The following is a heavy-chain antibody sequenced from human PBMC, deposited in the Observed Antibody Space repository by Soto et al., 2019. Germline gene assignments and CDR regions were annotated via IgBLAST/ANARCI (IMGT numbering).Heavy chain of an antibody. Sequence: SETLSLTCTVSGGSISSGGYYWSWIRQHPGKGLEWIGYIYYSGSTYYNPSLKSRVTISVDTSKNQFSLKLSSVTAADTAVYYCARESNHCSGGSCYYYYMDVWGKGTTVTVSS. J-gene: IGHJ6*03. V-gene: IGHV4-31*03. CDR3: ARESNHCSGGSCYYYYMDV. CDR2: IYYSGST. D-gene: IGHD2-15*01. CDR1: GGSISSGGYY.